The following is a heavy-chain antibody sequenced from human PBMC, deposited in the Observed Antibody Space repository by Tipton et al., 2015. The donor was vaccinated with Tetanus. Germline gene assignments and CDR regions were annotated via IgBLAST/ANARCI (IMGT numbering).Heavy chain of an antibody. CDR1: GGSINSGGHF. D-gene: IGHD6-13*01. Sequence: TLSLTCTVSGGSINSGGHFWTWIRQRSGKGLEWIGHIRDNGNSYANPSLSGRVTMSVDTRKNQFSLNLTSVSVADTATYYCARGEAAGMQGFGYWGQGTQVTASS. CDR2: IRDNGNS. V-gene: IGHV4-31*03. CDR3: ARGEAAGMQGFGY. J-gene: IGHJ4*02.